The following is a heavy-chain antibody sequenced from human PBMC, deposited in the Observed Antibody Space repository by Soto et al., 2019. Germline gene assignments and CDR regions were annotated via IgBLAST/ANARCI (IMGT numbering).Heavy chain of an antibody. D-gene: IGHD4-17*01. CDR2: IYYSGST. CDR3: ARRYGPGFDY. V-gene: IGHV4-59*08. Sequence: SETLSLTCTRSGGSISSYYWSWIRQPPGKGLEWIGYIYYSGSTNYNPSLKSRVTISVDTSKNQFSLKLSSVTAADTAVYYCARRYGPGFDYWGQGTLVTVSS. J-gene: IGHJ4*02. CDR1: GGSISSYY.